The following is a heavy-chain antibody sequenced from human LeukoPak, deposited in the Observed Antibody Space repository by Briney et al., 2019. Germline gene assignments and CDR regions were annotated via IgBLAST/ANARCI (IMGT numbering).Heavy chain of an antibody. CDR1: GFTFSNAW. V-gene: IGHV3-15*01. Sequence: GGSLRLSCAASGFTFSNAWMSWVRQAPGKGLEWGGRIKSKADGGTTDYAAPVKGRFTIARDDSKNTLYLQMNTLKTEDTAVYYCRAAFDIWGQGTMVTVSS. CDR2: IKSKADGGTT. CDR3: RAAFDI. J-gene: IGHJ3*02.